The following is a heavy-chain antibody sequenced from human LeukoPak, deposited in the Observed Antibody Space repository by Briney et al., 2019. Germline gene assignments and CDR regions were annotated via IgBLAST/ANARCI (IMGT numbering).Heavy chain of an antibody. CDR1: GGSISSSSHS. J-gene: IGHJ6*02. CDR2: IYYSGST. CDR3: ARHVDYGSGNYYKRTYYYYGMDV. Sequence: SETLSLTCTVSGGSISSSSHSWGWIRQPPGKGLEWIGSIYYSGSTYYNPSLKSRVTIFVDTSKNQFSLKLSSVTAADTAVYYCARHVDYGSGNYYKRTYYYYGMDVWGQGTTVTVSS. D-gene: IGHD3-10*01. V-gene: IGHV4-39*01.